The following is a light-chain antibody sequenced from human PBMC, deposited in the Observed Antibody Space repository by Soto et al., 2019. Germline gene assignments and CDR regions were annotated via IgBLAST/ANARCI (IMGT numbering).Light chain of an antibody. CDR3: QQYNNWPRAT. V-gene: IGKV3-20*01. CDR1: QSMSNSN. J-gene: IGKJ4*01. Sequence: IVLTQSPGTLSLSPGDRATLSCRASQSMSNSNLAWYQHKPGQAPRLLIYGASNRATGIPDRFSGSGSGTDFILSISSLQSEDFAVYYCQQYNNWPRATFGGGTKVDIK. CDR2: GAS.